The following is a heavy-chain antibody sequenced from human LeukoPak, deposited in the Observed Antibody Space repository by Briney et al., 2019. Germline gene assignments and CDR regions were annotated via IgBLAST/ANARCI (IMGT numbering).Heavy chain of an antibody. CDR3: AKDRNGSGVDY. J-gene: IGHJ4*02. D-gene: IGHD3-10*01. V-gene: IGHV3-30*04. CDR1: GFTFSSYA. Sequence: PGRSLRLSCAASGFTFSSYAMHWVRQAPGKGLEWVAVISYDGSNKYYADSVKGRFTISRDNSKNTLYLQMNSLRAEDTAVYYCAKDRNGSGVDYWGQGTLVTVSS. CDR2: ISYDGSNK.